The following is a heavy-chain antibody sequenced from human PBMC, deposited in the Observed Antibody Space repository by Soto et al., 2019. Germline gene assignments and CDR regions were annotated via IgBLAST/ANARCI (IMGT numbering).Heavy chain of an antibody. J-gene: IGHJ4*02. Sequence: QVQLVQSGAEVKKPGSSVKVSCKASGGTFSSYTISWVRQAPGQGLEWMGRIIPILSTANYAQKFQGRVTITADKSTSTASMELSSLRSEDTAVYYCARQYSSSWEPNPFDYWGQGTLVTVSS. CDR1: GGTFSSYT. D-gene: IGHD6-13*01. CDR2: IIPILSTA. V-gene: IGHV1-69*08. CDR3: ARQYSSSWEPNPFDY.